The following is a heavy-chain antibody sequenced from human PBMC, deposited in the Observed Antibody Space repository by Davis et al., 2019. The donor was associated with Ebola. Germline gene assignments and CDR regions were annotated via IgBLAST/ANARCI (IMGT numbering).Heavy chain of an antibody. D-gene: IGHD3-22*01. CDR2: IIPMFGTT. V-gene: IGHV1-69*13. CDR3: ARDYYDSSGYWYFDL. J-gene: IGHJ2*01. CDR1: GGTFTKHL. Sequence: SVKVSCKASGGTFTKHLINWVRQAPGQGLEWMGVIIPMFGTTNYAQKFQGRVTITADESTRTAYMEVSSLTSEDTAVYYCARDYYDSSGYWYFDLWGRGTLVTVSS.